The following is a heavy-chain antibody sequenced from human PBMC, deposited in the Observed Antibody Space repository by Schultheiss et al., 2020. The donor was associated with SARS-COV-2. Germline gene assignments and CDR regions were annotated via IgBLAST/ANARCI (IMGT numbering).Heavy chain of an antibody. CDR3: WSSTYYYDSSGPLFDY. CDR1: GYSISSGYY. J-gene: IGHJ4*02. CDR2: IYHSGST. V-gene: IGHV4-38-2*01. D-gene: IGHD3-22*01. Sequence: SETLSLTCAVSGYSISSGYYWGWIRQPPGKGLEWIGSIYHSGSTYYNPSLKSRVTISVDTSKNQFSLKLSSVTAADTAVYYCWSSTYYYDSSGPLFDYWGQGTLVTVSS.